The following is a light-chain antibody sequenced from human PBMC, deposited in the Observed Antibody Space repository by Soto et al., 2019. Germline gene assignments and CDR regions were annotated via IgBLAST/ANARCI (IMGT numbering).Light chain of an antibody. J-gene: IGKJ1*01. CDR3: QQFDHWPGT. CDR2: AAS. Sequence: EIVMTQSPATLSVSPGGWATLSCRASQNVASNLAWYQQKPGQAPRLLIYAASNRATGIPARFSGSGSGTEFTLTISSLQSEDFALYSCQQFDHWPGTFGQGTKVEIK. V-gene: IGKV3-15*01. CDR1: QNVASN.